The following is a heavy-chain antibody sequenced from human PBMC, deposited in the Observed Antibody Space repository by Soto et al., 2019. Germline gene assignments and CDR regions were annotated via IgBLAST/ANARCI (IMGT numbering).Heavy chain of an antibody. CDR1: GGSISSYY. CDR2: IYYSGST. V-gene: IGHV4-59*01. D-gene: IGHD3-3*01. Sequence: SETLSLTCTVSGGSISSYYWSWIRQPPGKGLEWIGYIYYSGSTNYNPSLKSRVTISVDTSKNQFSLKLSSVTAADTAVYYCARDLRFWSGYFDYWGQGTLVTVSS. CDR3: ARDLRFWSGYFDY. J-gene: IGHJ4*02.